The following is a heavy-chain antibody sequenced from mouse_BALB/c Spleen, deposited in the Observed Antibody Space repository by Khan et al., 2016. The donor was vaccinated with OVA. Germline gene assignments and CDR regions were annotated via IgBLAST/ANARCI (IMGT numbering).Heavy chain of an antibody. D-gene: IGHD2-4*01. V-gene: IGHV9-3*02. CDR2: INTNTGEP. Sequence: QIQLVQSGPELKKPGETVKISCKASGYTFTNYGMNWVKQAPGKGLKWMGWINTNTGEPTYAQEFKGRFAFSLETSASTSYLQINNRKNEDTATYFCARRDYDYDYYAMDDWGQGTSVTVSS. CDR3: ARRDYDYDYYAMDD. J-gene: IGHJ4*01. CDR1: GYTFTNYG.